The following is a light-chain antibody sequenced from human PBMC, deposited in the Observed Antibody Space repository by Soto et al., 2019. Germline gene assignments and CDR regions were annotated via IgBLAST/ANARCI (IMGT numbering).Light chain of an antibody. CDR2: GAS. CDR1: QSVNAN. CDR3: QQYNTWLWT. J-gene: IGKJ1*01. Sequence: EVVMTQSPATLSVSPGERATLSCRASQSVNANLAWYQQKPGQAPRLLIHGASNRATGIPARFSGSGFGTEVTLSISSLQSEDFAVHYYQQYNTWLWTFGQGTKVEI. V-gene: IGKV3-15*01.